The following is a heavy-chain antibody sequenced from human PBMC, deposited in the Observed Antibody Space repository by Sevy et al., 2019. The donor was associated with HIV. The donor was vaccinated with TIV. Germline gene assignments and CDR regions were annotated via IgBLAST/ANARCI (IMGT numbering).Heavy chain of an antibody. CDR1: GFTFSSYA. CDR2: ISYDGNNK. V-gene: IGHV3-30*04. Sequence: GGSLRLSCAASGFTFSSYAMNWVRQAPGKGLEWVALISYDGNNKYYADSVKGRFTISRDNSKNTLYLQMNSLRAEDTAVYYCASEKEQLVLWPYYGMDVWGQGTTVTVSS. CDR3: ASEKEQLVLWPYYGMDV. D-gene: IGHD6-13*01. J-gene: IGHJ6*02.